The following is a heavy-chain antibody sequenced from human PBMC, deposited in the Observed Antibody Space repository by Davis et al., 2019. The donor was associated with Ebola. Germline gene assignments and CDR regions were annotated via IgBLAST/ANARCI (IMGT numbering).Heavy chain of an antibody. CDR1: GGSFSGHY. J-gene: IGHJ5*02. D-gene: IGHD6-6*01. CDR2: INHSGST. CDR3: ARVLQQVVRLDP. V-gene: IGHV4-34*01. Sequence: MPSETLSLTCAVYGGSFSGHYWSWIRQPPGKGLEWIGEINHSGSTNYDPSLKSRVTISVDTSKSQFSLKVSSATAADTAVYYCARVLQQVVRLDPWGQGTLVTVSS.